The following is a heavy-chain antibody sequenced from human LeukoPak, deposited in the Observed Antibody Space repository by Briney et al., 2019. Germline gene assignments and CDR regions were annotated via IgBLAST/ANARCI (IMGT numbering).Heavy chain of an antibody. V-gene: IGHV4-61*01. Sequence: PSETLSLTCTVSGGSISSGSYYWSWIRQPPGKGLEWIGYIHYTGFTRNNPSLNSRVNISVDTSKNQFSLKLSSVTAADTAMYYCARSRVLLDGTYSNSWFDPWGHGTLVTVPS. CDR3: ARSRVLLDGTYSNSWFDP. J-gene: IGHJ5*02. CDR2: IHYTGFT. CDR1: GGSISSGSYY. D-gene: IGHD1-26*01.